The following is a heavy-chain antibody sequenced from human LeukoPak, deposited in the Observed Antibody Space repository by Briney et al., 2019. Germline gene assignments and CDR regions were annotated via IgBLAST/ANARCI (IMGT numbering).Heavy chain of an antibody. Sequence: ASVKVSCKASGYTSSSPDINWVRQATGRGLEWLGWMNPRDNTGYAQKFQGRVTLTRDKSINTAYMELSSLRSEDTAVYYCARYTQHYGFDIWGQGTMVTVSA. CDR1: GYTSSSPD. CDR3: ARYTQHYGFDI. CDR2: MNPRDNT. J-gene: IGHJ3*02. V-gene: IGHV1-8*01. D-gene: IGHD3-3*02.